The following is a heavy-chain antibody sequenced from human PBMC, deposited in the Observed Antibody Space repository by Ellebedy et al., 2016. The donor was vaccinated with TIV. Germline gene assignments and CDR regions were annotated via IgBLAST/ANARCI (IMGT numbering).Heavy chain of an antibody. D-gene: IGHD3-22*01. CDR3: ARSVMKVVTAAPLGY. Sequence: AASVKVSCKASGYTFTGYYIHWVRQAPGQGLEWMGWLIVASTDTNYAQRFRDRVTMTRDTSISTAYMDLSRLTSDDTAVYYCARSVMKVVTAAPLGYWGQGTLVTVSS. V-gene: IGHV1-2*02. CDR2: LIVASTDT. CDR1: GYTFTGYY. J-gene: IGHJ4*02.